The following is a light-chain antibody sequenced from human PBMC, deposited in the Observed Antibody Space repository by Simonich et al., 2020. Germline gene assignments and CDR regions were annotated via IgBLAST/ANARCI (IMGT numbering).Light chain of an antibody. V-gene: IGLV2-14*01. CDR1: SSAVCGVNY. J-gene: IGLJ3*02. Sequence: QSALTQPASVSGSPGQSITISCTGTSSAVCGVNYAACYQQHPGKAPKLMIYDVSKRPSGVSNRFSCSKSGNTASLTISGRQAEDEADYYCSSYTSSSTLVFGGGTKLTVL. CDR2: DVS. CDR3: SSYTSSSTLV.